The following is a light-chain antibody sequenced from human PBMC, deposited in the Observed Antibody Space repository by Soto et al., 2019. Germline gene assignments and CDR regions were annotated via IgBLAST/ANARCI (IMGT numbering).Light chain of an antibody. J-gene: IGLJ2*01. Sequence: QSALTQPASVSGSPGQSFTISCTGTGSDLGGYNYVSWYQQHPGKAPKLMIYDVSNRPSGVSNRFSGSKSGNTASLTISGLQAEDEADYYCSTYTSSTTLLFGGGTKITVL. CDR3: STYTSSTTLL. V-gene: IGLV2-14*01. CDR2: DVS. CDR1: GSDLGGYNY.